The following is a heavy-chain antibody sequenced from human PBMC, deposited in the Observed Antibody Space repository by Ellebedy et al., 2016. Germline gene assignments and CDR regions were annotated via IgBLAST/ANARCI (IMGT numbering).Heavy chain of an antibody. J-gene: IGHJ4*02. V-gene: IGHV3-48*02. CDR2: INSRGSPM. CDR1: GFTFSAYH. CDR3: ARDYQWSVYF. Sequence: GESLKISCSASGFTFSAYHMQWLRQAPGKGLEWISYINSRGSPMYYADSVKGRFFISRDNGKNSLYLQMNSLGDEDTAVYYCARDYQWSVYFWGQGTLVTVSS. D-gene: IGHD6-19*01.